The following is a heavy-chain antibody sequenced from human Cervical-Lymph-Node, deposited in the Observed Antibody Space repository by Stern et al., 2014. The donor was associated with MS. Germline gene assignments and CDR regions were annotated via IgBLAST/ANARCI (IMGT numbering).Heavy chain of an antibody. CDR1: RGSISSVGYY. J-gene: IGHJ4*02. Sequence: VQLVESGPGLVKPSQAPSLTCTVSRGSISSVGYYWSWIRQHPVKGLEWIGYISHSGNNYYSPSLKSRVTISIDTSRNQFSLKLSSVTAADTAVYYCARYRYYDRRGFDYWGQGTLVTVSS. CDR3: ARYRYYDRRGFDY. D-gene: IGHD3-10*02. CDR2: ISHSGNN. V-gene: IGHV4-31*03.